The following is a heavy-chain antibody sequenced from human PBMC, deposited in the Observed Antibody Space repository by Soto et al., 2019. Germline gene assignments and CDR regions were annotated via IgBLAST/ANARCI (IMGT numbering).Heavy chain of an antibody. CDR3: ARGGSTWSAEYYQH. CDR1: GYTFTNYG. J-gene: IGHJ1*01. CDR2: ISCYNGDT. Sequence: QVHLVQSGAEVKKPGASVKVSCKTSGYTFTNYGISWGRQAPGKGPQWMGWISCYNGDTKYAQTLQGRVTMTTDTSTSTAYMELRSLRSDDTAVYYCARGGSTWSAEYYQHWGQGTVVIVS. V-gene: IGHV1-18*01. D-gene: IGHD6-13*01.